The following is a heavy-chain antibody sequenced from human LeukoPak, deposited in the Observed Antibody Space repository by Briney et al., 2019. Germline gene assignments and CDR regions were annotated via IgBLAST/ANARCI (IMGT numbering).Heavy chain of an antibody. CDR2: ISYDGSNK. CDR1: GFTFSSYG. V-gene: IGHV3-30*18. J-gene: IGHJ4*02. D-gene: IGHD6-13*01. Sequence: GGSLRLSCAASGFTFSSYGMHWVRQAPGKGLEWVAVISYDGSNKYYADSAKGRFTISRDNSKNTLYLQMNSLRAEDTAVYYCAKSSPGQQLVLGYWGQGTLVTVSS. CDR3: AKSSPGQQLVLGY.